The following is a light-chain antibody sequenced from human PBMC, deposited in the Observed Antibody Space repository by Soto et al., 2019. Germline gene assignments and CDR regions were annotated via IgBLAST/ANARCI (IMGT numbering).Light chain of an antibody. CDR1: QGISSY. CDR3: QHLDSYST. V-gene: IGKV1-9*01. J-gene: IGKJ5*01. Sequence: DIQVTQSPSFLSASVGVRVTITCRASQGISSYLAWYQQKPGKAPKLLIYAASTLQSGVPSRFSGSGSGTEFTLTISSLQPEDFATYYCQHLDSYSTFGQGTRLEIK. CDR2: AAS.